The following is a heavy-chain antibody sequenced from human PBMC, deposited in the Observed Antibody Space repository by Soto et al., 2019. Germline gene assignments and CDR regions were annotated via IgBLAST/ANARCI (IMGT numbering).Heavy chain of an antibody. CDR3: ARQLSDGTIDS. V-gene: IGHV4-39*01. CDR1: GGSIPSSLYY. D-gene: IGHD2-21*02. Sequence: QLQLQESGPGLVNPSETLSLTCNISGGSIPSSLYYWGWIRQPPGKGLEWVGSIYFTGSTYYNPSLRSRVNIFADTCRTQFSLKVNSVTAADSGVYFCARQLSDGTIDSWGQGALVTVS. J-gene: IGHJ4*02. CDR2: IYFTGST.